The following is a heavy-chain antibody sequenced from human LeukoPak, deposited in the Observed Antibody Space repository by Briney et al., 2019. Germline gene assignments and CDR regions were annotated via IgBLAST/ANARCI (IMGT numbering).Heavy chain of an antibody. CDR2: INHSGST. J-gene: IGHJ5*02. CDR3: TLRFLEKKTSGGKKYNWFDP. V-gene: IGHV4-34*01. D-gene: IGHD3-3*01. CDR1: GGSIGSYY. Sequence: SETLSLTCTVSGGSIGSYYWSWIRQPPGKGLEWIGEINHSGSTNYNPSLKSRVTISVDTSKNQFSLKLSSVTAADTAVYYCTLRFLEKKTSGGKKYNWFDPWGQGTLVTVSS.